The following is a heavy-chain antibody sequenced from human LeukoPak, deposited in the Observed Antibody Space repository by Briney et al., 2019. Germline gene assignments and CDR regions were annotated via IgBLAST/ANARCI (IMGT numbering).Heavy chain of an antibody. CDR3: ARDRLLYYYDSGPTGHFQH. J-gene: IGHJ1*01. D-gene: IGHD3-22*01. Sequence: GGSLRLSCAASGFIFNNHWMHWVRQVPGKGLVWVSRIKGAGSTTTYADSVKGRFTVSRDNAKNTVYLQMSSLRADDTAVYYCARDRLLYYYDSGPTGHFQHWGQGTLVTV. CDR1: GFIFNNHW. V-gene: IGHV3-74*01. CDR2: IKGAGSTT.